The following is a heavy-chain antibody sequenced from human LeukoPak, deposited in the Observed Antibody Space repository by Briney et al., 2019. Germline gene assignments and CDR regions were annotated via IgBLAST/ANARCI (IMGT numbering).Heavy chain of an antibody. V-gene: IGHV1-2*02. D-gene: IGHD3-10*01. J-gene: IGHJ5*02. CDR3: ARDGAQPYYYGSGSQNWFDP. CDR2: INPNSGGT. Sequence: GASVKVSCKPSGYTFTGYYMHWVRQAPRQGVEGMGWINPNSGGTNYAQKFQGRVTITRDTSISTAYMEMSRLRSDDTAVYYCARDGAQPYYYGSGSQNWFDPWGQGTLVTVSS. CDR1: GYTFTGYY.